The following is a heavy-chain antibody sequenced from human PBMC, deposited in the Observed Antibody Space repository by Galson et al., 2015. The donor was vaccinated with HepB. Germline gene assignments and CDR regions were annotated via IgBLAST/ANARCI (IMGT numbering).Heavy chain of an antibody. Sequence: SLRLSCAASGFTFNNYWMHWVRQAPGKGLEWVAVIWYDGSNKYYADSVKGRFTISRDNSKNTLYLQMNSLRAEDTATYYCARSTARVFQDYWGQGILVTVSS. CDR2: IWYDGSNK. D-gene: IGHD2-21*01. V-gene: IGHV3-33*08. CDR1: GFTFNNYW. J-gene: IGHJ4*02. CDR3: ARSTARVFQDY.